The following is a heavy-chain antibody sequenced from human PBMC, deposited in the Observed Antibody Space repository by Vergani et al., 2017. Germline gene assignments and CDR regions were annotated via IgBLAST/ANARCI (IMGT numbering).Heavy chain of an antibody. Sequence: QLQLQESGPGLVKPSETLSLTCTVSGGSISSSSYYWGWIRQPPGKGLEWIGSIYYSGITYYNPSLKSRVTISVDTSKNQFSLKLGSVTAADTAVYYCARVVEEYYFDYWGQGTLVTVSS. CDR3: ARVVEEYYFDY. V-gene: IGHV4-39*07. CDR2: IYYSGIT. J-gene: IGHJ4*02. CDR1: GGSISSSSYY. D-gene: IGHD2-2*01.